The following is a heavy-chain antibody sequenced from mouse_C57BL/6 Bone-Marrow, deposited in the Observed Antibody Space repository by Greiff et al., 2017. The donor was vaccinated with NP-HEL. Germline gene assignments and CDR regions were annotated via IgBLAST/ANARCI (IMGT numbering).Heavy chain of an antibody. V-gene: IGHV5-4*01. J-gene: IGHJ2*01. Sequence: VKLKESGGGLVKPGGSLKLSCAASGFTFSSYAMSWVRQTPEKRLEWVATISDGGSYTYYPDNVKGRFTISRDNAKNNLYLQMSHLKSEDTAMYYCARDWIPYDGYYGFDYWGQGTTLTVSS. CDR3: ARDWIPYDGYYGFDY. CDR1: GFTFSSYA. CDR2: ISDGGSYT. D-gene: IGHD2-3*01.